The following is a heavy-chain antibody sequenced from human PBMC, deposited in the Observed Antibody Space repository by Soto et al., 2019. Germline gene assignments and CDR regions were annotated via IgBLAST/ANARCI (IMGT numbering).Heavy chain of an antibody. CDR3: AKDLGMATTPAY. D-gene: IGHD5-12*01. CDR1: GFTFSSYG. J-gene: IGHJ4*02. Sequence: QTGGSLRLSCAASGFTFSSYGMHWVRQAPGKGLEWVAVISYDGSNKYYADSVKGRFTISRDNSKNTLYLQMNSLRAEDTAVYYCAKDLGMATTPAYWGQGTLVTAPQ. CDR2: ISYDGSNK. V-gene: IGHV3-30*18.